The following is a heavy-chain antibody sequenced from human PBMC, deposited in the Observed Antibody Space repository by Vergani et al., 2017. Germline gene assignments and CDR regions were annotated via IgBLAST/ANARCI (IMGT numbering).Heavy chain of an antibody. D-gene: IGHD1-26*01. Sequence: QVQLVESGGGVVQPGRSLRLSCAASGFTFSSYAMHWVRQAPGKGLEWVAVISYDGSNKYYADSVKGRFTISRDNSKNTLYLQMNSLRAEDTAVYYCAKSPYRASYLDFDYWGQGTLVTVSS. J-gene: IGHJ4*02. V-gene: IGHV3-30-3*02. CDR1: GFTFSSYA. CDR2: ISYDGSNK. CDR3: AKSPYRASYLDFDY.